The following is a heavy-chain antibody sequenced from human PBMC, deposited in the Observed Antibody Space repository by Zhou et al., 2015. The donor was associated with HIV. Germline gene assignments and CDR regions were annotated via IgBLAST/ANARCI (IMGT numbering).Heavy chain of an antibody. J-gene: IGHJ3*02. CDR3: ARDGYCSGGSCYKYRGDAFDI. D-gene: IGHD2-15*01. Sequence: QVQLVQSGAEVKKPGSSVKVSCKASGGTFSSYAISWVRQAPGQGLEWMGGIIPIFGTANYAQKFQGRVTITADESTSTAYMELSSLRSEDTAVYYCARDGYCSGGSCYKYRGDAFDIWGQGTMVTVSS. CDR1: GGTFSSYA. CDR2: IIPIFGTA. V-gene: IGHV1-69*01.